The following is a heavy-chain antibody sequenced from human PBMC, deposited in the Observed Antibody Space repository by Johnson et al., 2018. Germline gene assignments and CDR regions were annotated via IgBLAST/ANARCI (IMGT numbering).Heavy chain of an antibody. CDR2: IWYDGRNQ. CDR1: GFTFSSFG. Sequence: QVQLVESGGGVVQPGRSLRLSCAASGFTFSSFGMHWVRQAPGKGLGWVAIIWYDGRNQYYTDSVKGRFTISRDNSKNKLYLQMNSLRAEDTAMYYCARDPQVLPTTFDIWGQGTMVTVSS. V-gene: IGHV3-33*01. CDR3: ARDPQVLPTTFDI. D-gene: IGHD1-26*01. J-gene: IGHJ3*02.